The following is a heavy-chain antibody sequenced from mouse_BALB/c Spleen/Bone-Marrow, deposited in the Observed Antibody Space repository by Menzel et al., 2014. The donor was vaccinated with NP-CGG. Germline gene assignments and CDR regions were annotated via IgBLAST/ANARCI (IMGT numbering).Heavy chain of an antibody. CDR1: GFTFSSYV. V-gene: IGHV5-9-4*01. J-gene: IGHJ4*01. CDR2: ISSGGRYT. CDR3: TRDQFITTATRAMDY. Sequence: EVQRVESGGGLVKPGGSLKLSCAASGFTFSSYVMSWVRQSPEKRLEWVAEISSGGRYTYNPDTVTGRFTISRDNAKNTLYLEMSSLGSEDTAMYYCTRDQFITTATRAMDYWGQGTSVTVSS. D-gene: IGHD1-2*01.